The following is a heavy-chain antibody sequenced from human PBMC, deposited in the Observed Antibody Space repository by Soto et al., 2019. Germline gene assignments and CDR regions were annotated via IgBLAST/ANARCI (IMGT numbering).Heavy chain of an antibody. CDR2: INPNSGGT. V-gene: IGHV1-2*04. CDR3: ARGRRITIFGVVPGRSHDAFDI. D-gene: IGHD3-3*01. J-gene: IGHJ3*02. CDR1: GYTFTGYY. Sequence: ASVKVSCKASGYTFTGYYMHWVRQAPGQGLEWMGWINPNSGGTNYAQKFQGWVTMTRDTSISTAYMELSRLRSDDTAVYYCARGRRITIFGVVPGRSHDAFDIWGQGTMVTVSS.